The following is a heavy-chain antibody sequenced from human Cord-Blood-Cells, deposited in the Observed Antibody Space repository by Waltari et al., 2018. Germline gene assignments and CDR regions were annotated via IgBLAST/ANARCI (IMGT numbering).Heavy chain of an antibody. CDR3: ARDSSSGWLKY. J-gene: IGHJ4*02. CDR1: GFTFSSYS. CDR2: ISSSSSYI. D-gene: IGHD6-19*01. V-gene: IGHV3-21*01. Sequence: EVQLVESGGGLAKPGGSLRLSCAASGFTFSSYSMNWVRQAPGKGLEWVSYISSSSSYIYYADSVKGRFTISRDNAKNSLYLQMNSLRAEDTAVYYCARDSSSGWLKYWGQGTLVTVSS.